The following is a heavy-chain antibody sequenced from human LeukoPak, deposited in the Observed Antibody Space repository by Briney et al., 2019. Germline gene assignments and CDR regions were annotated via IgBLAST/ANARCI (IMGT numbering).Heavy chain of an antibody. J-gene: IGHJ4*02. CDR2: ISYDGSNK. Sequence: PGGSLRLSCAASGFTFSSYAMHWVRQAPGKGLEWVAVISYDGSNKYYADSVKGRFTISRDNSKNTLYLQMNSLRAEDTAVYYCAKNRAGNDYGDYGFDYWGQGTLVTVSS. CDR3: AKNRAGNDYGDYGFDY. V-gene: IGHV3-30*18. D-gene: IGHD4-17*01. CDR1: GFTFSSYA.